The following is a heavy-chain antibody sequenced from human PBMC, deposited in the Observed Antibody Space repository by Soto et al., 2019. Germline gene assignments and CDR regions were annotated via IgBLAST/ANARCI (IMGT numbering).Heavy chain of an antibody. D-gene: IGHD6-13*01. J-gene: IGHJ4*02. CDR2: INAGNGNT. CDR3: ARDQKRRTDGYSSSWTMEGIDY. V-gene: IGHV1-3*01. Sequence: QVQLVQSGAEVKKPGASVKVSCKASGYTFTSYAMHWVRQAPGQRLEWIGWINAGNGNTKYSQKFQGRVTITRDTSASTAYMELSSLRSEDTAVYYCARDQKRRTDGYSSSWTMEGIDYWGQGTLVTVSS. CDR1: GYTFTSYA.